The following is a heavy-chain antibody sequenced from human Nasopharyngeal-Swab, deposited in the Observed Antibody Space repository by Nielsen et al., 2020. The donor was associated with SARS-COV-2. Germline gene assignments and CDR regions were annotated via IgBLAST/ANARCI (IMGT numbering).Heavy chain of an antibody. D-gene: IGHD1-26*01. CDR3: AAAPSIVGATLYFDY. CDR2: IVVGSGNT. V-gene: IGHV1-58*01. Sequence: SVKVSCKASGFTFTSSAVQWVRQARRQRLEWIGWIVVGSGNTNYAQKFQERVTITRDMSTSTAYMELSSLRSEDTAVYYCAAAPSIVGATLYFDYWGQGTLVTVSS. J-gene: IGHJ4*02. CDR1: GFTFTSSA.